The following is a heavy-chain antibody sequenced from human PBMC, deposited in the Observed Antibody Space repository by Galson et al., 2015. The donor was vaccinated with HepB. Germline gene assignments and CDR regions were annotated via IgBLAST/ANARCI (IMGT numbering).Heavy chain of an antibody. D-gene: IGHD6-19*01. CDR2: FSGSGDST. CDR3: ARGRSAWFFDF. J-gene: IGHJ4*02. V-gene: IGHV3-23*01. CDR1: GFTFSSYA. Sequence: SLRLSCAASGFTFSSYAMSWVRQAPGKGLEWVSGFSGSGDSTYYADSVKGRFTISRDNSKNTLYLQMNSLRAEDTAVYYCARGRSAWFFDFWGQGTLVTVSS.